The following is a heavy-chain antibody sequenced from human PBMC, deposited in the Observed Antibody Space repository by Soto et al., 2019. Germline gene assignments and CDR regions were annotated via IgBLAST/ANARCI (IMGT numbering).Heavy chain of an antibody. CDR1: GYTFTIYG. CDR3: ARGEQQQLVLDWFDP. V-gene: IGHV1-18*04. J-gene: IGHJ5*02. D-gene: IGHD6-13*01. CDR2: ISAYNGNT. Sequence: ASVKVSCKASGYTFTIYGISWVLQSPLQGLEWMGWISAYNGNTNYAQKLQGRVTMTTDTSTSTAYVELRSLRSDDTAVYYCARGEQQQLVLDWFDPWGQGTLVTVSS.